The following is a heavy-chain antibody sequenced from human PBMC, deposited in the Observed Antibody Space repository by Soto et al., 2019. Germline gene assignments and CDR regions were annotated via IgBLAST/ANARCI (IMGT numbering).Heavy chain of an antibody. Sequence: SVKVSCKASGGTFSSYAISWVRQAPGQGLEWMGGIIPIFGTANYAQKFQGRVTITADESTSTAYMELSSLRSEDTAVYYCARDEDYYGSGRGDAFDIWGQGTMVTVSS. V-gene: IGHV1-69*13. CDR3: ARDEDYYGSGRGDAFDI. J-gene: IGHJ3*02. D-gene: IGHD3-10*01. CDR2: IIPIFGTA. CDR1: GGTFSSYA.